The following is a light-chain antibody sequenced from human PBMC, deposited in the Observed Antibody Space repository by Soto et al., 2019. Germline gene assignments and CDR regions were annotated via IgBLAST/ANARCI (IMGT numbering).Light chain of an antibody. J-gene: IGLJ1*01. Sequence: QSALTQPASVSGSPGQSITISCTGTTSDVGSHNFVSWYQQLPGKAPKLLIYEVNKRPSGVPDRFSGSKSGNTASLTVSGLQAEDEADYYCSSYAGSSNVFGTGTKVTVL. CDR2: EVN. CDR3: SSYAGSSNV. CDR1: TSDVGSHNF. V-gene: IGLV2-8*01.